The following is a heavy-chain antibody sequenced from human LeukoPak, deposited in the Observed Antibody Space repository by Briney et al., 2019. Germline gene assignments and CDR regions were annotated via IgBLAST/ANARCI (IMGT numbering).Heavy chain of an antibody. D-gene: IGHD5-12*01. V-gene: IGHV3-23*01. Sequence: RAGGSLRLSCAASGFTFSSYAMSWVRQAPGKGLEWVSAISGSGGSTYYADSVKGRFTISRDNSKNTLYLQMNSLRAEDTAVYYCAKDHLERWLQNEGAFDIWGQGTMVTVSS. J-gene: IGHJ3*02. CDR2: ISGSGGST. CDR3: AKDHLERWLQNEGAFDI. CDR1: GFTFSSYA.